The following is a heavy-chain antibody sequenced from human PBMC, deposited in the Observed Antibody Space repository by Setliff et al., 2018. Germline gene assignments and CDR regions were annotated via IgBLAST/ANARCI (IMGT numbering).Heavy chain of an antibody. J-gene: IGHJ4*02. CDR1: GFTFSIYA. Sequence: GGSLRLSCAASGFTFSIYAMSWVRQAPGKGLEWVSVISGSGSITYQADSVKGRFTISRDNSKNMLYLQLNSPRAEDTAVYFCAGTIFGVQYYFDYWGQGTLVTVSS. V-gene: IGHV3-23*01. CDR2: ISGSGSIT. CDR3: AGTIFGVQYYFDY. D-gene: IGHD3-3*01.